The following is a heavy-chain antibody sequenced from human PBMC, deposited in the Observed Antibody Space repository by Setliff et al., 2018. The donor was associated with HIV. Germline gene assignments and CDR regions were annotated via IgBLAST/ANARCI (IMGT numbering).Heavy chain of an antibody. V-gene: IGHV4-61*09. CDR2: IYTSGNSRYT. J-gene: IGHJ4*02. CDR3: ARLTTTYYYDSSAYYHPV. D-gene: IGHD3-22*01. Sequence: PSETLSLTCSVSGHSIRSGYYWGWIRQPAGKGLEWIGHIYTSGNSRYTNYNSSLESRVTISVDTSKNQFSLKLSSVTAADTAVFYCARLTTTYYYDSSAYYHPVWGQGTLVTVSS. CDR1: GHSIRSGYY.